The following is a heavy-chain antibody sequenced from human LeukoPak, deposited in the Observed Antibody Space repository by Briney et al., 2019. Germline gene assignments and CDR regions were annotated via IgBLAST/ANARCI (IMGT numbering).Heavy chain of an antibody. CDR1: GGSISSYC. CDR3: ARRGVRASYYFDY. J-gene: IGHJ4*02. D-gene: IGHD3-10*01. V-gene: IGHV4-59*08. Sequence: SETLSLTCTVSGGSISSYCWSWIRQPPGEGLEWIGYIYYSGTTNYNPSLKSRVTISVDTSKNQFSLKLSSVTAADTAVYYCARRGVRASYYFDYWGQGTLVTVSS. CDR2: IYYSGTT.